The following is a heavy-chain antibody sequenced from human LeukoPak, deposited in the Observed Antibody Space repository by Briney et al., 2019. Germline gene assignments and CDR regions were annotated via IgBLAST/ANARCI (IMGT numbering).Heavy chain of an antibody. D-gene: IGHD1-26*01. CDR3: ASHGSVGATTSYDY. CDR1: GGSTSSSSYY. V-gene: IGHV4-39*01. CDR2: IYYSGST. J-gene: IGHJ4*02. Sequence: SETLSLTCTVSGGSTSSSSYYWGWIRQPPGKGLEWIGSIYYSGSTYYNPSLKSRVTISVDTSKNQFSLKLSSVTAADTAVYYCASHGSVGATTSYDYWGQGTLVTVSS.